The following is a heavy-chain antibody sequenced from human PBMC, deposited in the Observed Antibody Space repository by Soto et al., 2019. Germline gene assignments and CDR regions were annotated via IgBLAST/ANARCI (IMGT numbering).Heavy chain of an antibody. CDR2: IWYDGSNK. Sequence: LRLSCAASGFTFSSYGMHWVRQAPGKGLEWVAVIWYDGSNKYYADSVKGRFTISRDNSKNTLYLQMNSLRAEDTAVYYCAREFPYYDFWSGYYTDYYGMDVWGQGTTVTVSS. J-gene: IGHJ6*02. CDR1: GFTFSSYG. D-gene: IGHD3-3*01. CDR3: AREFPYYDFWSGYYTDYYGMDV. V-gene: IGHV3-33*01.